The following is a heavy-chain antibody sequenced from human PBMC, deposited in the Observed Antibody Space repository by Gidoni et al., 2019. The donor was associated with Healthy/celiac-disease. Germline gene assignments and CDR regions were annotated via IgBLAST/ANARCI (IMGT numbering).Heavy chain of an antibody. J-gene: IGHJ5*02. D-gene: IGHD4-17*01. CDR2: IYYSGST. Sequence: QLQLQESGPGLVKPSETLSLTCPVSGGSISSSSYYWGWIRQPPGKGLEWIGSIYYSGSTYYNPSLKSRVTIAVDTSKNQFSRKLSSVTAADTAVYYCARQDYGDNNWFDPWGQGTLVTVSS. CDR3: ARQDYGDNNWFDP. CDR1: GGSISSSSYY. V-gene: IGHV4-39*01.